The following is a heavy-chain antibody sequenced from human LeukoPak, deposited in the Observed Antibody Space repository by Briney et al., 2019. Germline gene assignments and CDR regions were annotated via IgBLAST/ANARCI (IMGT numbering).Heavy chain of an antibody. CDR1: GYTFSGYY. J-gene: IGHJ4*02. Sequence: GASVKVSCKASGYTFSGYYIHWVRQAPGQGLEWRGWINPNSGGTNYAQRFQGRVTMTRDTSISTAYMDLSRLRPHDTAVYYCARVDSTGYYRGRGPIDYWGQGTLVTVSS. CDR2: INPNSGGT. D-gene: IGHD3-22*01. CDR3: ARVDSTGYYRGRGPIDY. V-gene: IGHV1-2*02.